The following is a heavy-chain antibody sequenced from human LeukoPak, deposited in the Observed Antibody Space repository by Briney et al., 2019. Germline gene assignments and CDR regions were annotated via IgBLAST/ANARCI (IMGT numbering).Heavy chain of an antibody. J-gene: IGHJ5*02. CDR1: GGSFSGYY. V-gene: IGHV4-34*01. Sequence: SETLFLTCAVYGGSFSGYYWSWIRQPPGKGLEWIGEINHSGSTNYNPSLKSRVTIAVDTSKNQFSLKLSSVTAADTAVYYCAGVLIAVAGIFDPWGQGTLVTVSS. D-gene: IGHD6-19*01. CDR3: AGVLIAVAGIFDP. CDR2: INHSGST.